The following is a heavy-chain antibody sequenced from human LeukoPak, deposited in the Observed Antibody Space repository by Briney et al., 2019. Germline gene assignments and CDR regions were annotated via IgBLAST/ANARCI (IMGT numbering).Heavy chain of an antibody. Sequence: PGGSLRLSCAASGFTFSTYSMNWVRQAPGKGLEWVSSISSSSSYIYYADSVKGRFTISRDNAKNSLYLQMNSLRAEDTAVYYCAKGLFYYDQPKFDYWGQGTLVTVSS. V-gene: IGHV3-21*01. J-gene: IGHJ4*02. CDR2: ISSSSSYI. CDR3: AKGLFYYDQPKFDY. CDR1: GFTFSTYS. D-gene: IGHD3-22*01.